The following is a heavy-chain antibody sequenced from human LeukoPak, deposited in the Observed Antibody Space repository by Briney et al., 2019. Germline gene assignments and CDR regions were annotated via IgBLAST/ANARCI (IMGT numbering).Heavy chain of an antibody. Sequence: GGSLRLSCAASGFTVFSNYMSWVRQSLGRGLGWVSVIYSGASTYYADSVKGRFTISRDNSKNTLYLQMNSLRAEDTAVYYCARDGYSSGWYRYFDYWGQGTLVTVSS. CDR1: GFTVFSNY. D-gene: IGHD6-19*01. J-gene: IGHJ4*02. V-gene: IGHV3-66*01. CDR2: IYSGAST. CDR3: ARDGYSSGWYRYFDY.